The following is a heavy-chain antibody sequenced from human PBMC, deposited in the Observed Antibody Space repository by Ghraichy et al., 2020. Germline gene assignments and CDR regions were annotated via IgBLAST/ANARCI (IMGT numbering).Heavy chain of an antibody. D-gene: IGHD3-10*01. CDR1: GFSLSSYS. Sequence: GESLNISCVASGFSLSSYSMNWVRQAPGKGLELLSHISKSSSTIYYGDSVRGRFTISRVNAKRSLFLQMNSLRDEDTAVYYCARGPTMDYWGQGSLVTVSS. CDR3: ARGPTMDY. V-gene: IGHV3-48*02. CDR2: ISKSSSTI. J-gene: IGHJ4*02.